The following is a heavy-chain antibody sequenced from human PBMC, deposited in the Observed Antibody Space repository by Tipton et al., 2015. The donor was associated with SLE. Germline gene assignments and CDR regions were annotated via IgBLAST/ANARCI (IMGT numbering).Heavy chain of an antibody. CDR1: GFTFSSYA. J-gene: IGHJ4*02. CDR2: LSYSGST. Sequence: LRLSCAASGFTFSSYAMSWVRQAPGKGLEWIGSLSYSGSTYYNPSLKSRVTISVDMSKNQFSLKLTSVTAADTAVYYCARLNGGNGGNPFGYWGQGTLVTVSS. CDR3: ARLNGGNGGNPFGY. V-gene: IGHV4-38-2*01. D-gene: IGHD2-15*01.